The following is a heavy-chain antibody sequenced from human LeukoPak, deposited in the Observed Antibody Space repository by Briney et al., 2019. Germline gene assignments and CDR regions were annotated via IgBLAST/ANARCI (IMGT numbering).Heavy chain of an antibody. V-gene: IGHV3-21*01. CDR2: ISSSSSYI. J-gene: IGHJ4*02. CDR3: ARDLGASYGHGVSHYFDY. CDR1: GFTFSSYS. Sequence: GGSLRLSCAASGFTFSSYSMNWVRQAPRKGLEWVSSISSSSSYIYYADSVKGRFTISRDNAKNSLYLQMNSLRAEDTAVYYCARDLGASYGHGVSHYFDYWGQGTLVTVSS. D-gene: IGHD5-18*01.